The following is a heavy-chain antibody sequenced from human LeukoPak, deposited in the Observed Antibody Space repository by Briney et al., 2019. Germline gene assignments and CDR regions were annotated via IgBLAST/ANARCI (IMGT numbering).Heavy chain of an antibody. Sequence: VASVKVSCKASGYTFNNSGISWLREAPGQGLEWMGWINARNGFTNYAQKFQGRLTMTTDTSTTTAHMDLRGLTSDDTAVYYCARDGEGTGIWRDYWGQGTLVTVSS. CDR3: ARDGEGTGIWRDY. CDR1: GYTFNNSG. D-gene: IGHD1-1*01. CDR2: INARNGFT. V-gene: IGHV1-18*01. J-gene: IGHJ4*02.